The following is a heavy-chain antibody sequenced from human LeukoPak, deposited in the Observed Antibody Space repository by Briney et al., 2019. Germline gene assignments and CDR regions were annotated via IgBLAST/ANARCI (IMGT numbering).Heavy chain of an antibody. D-gene: IGHD3-3*01. J-gene: IGHJ4*02. V-gene: IGHV3-23*01. Sequence: GGSLRLSCAASGFIFSTFAMSWVRQAPGKGLEWVSVITGSGGSTYYADSVKGRFTISRDNSKNSLYLQMSSLRAEDTAVYYCATDRGWRTSGYYLYYFEYWGQGTLVTFSS. CDR3: ATDRGWRTSGYYLYYFEY. CDR1: GFIFSTFA. CDR2: ITGSGGST.